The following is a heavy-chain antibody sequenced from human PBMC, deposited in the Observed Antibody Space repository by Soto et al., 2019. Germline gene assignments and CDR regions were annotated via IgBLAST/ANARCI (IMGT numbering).Heavy chain of an antibody. CDR1: GGSISSYY. V-gene: IGHV4-59*08. CDR3: ARHGIRGYSYGAAFDY. Sequence: SETLSLTCTVSGGSISSYYWSWIRQPPGKGLEWIGYIYYSGSTNYNPSLKSRVTISVDTSKNQFSLKLSSVTAADTAVYYCARHGIRGYSYGAAFDYWGQGTLVTVSS. CDR2: IYYSGST. J-gene: IGHJ4*02. D-gene: IGHD5-18*01.